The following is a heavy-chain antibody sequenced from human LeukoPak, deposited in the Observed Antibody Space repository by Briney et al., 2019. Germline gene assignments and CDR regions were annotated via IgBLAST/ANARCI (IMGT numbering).Heavy chain of an antibody. J-gene: IGHJ6*03. CDR2: IYYSGST. CDR3: ARGSRNGNEYSYQYHMDV. Sequence: SETLSLTCTVSGGSISSYYWNWIRQPPGKGLEWIGYIYYSGSTNYNPSLESRVTISLDTSKNQFSLKLTSVTAADTAPYYCARGSRNGNEYSYQYHMDVRGKGTTVTVSS. D-gene: IGHD1-1*01. CDR1: GGSISSYY. V-gene: IGHV4-59*01.